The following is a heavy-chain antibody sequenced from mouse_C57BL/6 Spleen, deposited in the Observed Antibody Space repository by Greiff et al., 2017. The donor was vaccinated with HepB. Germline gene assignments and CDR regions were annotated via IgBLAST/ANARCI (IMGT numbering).Heavy chain of an antibody. CDR3: ARYHDYDGALYAMDY. CDR2: IHPNSGST. V-gene: IGHV1-64*01. D-gene: IGHD2-4*01. Sequence: QVQLQQPGAELVKPGASVKLSCKASGYTFTSYWMHWVKQRPGQGLEWIGMIHPNSGSTNYNEKFKSKATLTVDKSSSTAYMQLSSLTSEDSAVYYCARYHDYDGALYAMDYWGQGTSVTVSS. CDR1: GYTFTSYW. J-gene: IGHJ4*01.